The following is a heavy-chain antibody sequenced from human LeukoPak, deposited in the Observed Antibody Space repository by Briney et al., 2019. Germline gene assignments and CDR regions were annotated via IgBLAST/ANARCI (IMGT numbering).Heavy chain of an antibody. D-gene: IGHD2-2*01. V-gene: IGHV4-31*03. Sequence: PSETLSLTCTVSGGSITSDGYYWSWIRQHPGKGLEWIGYISYIGNSYYNPSLKSRVTVSSDTSKNQFSLRLNSVTAADTAVYYRARGRIVVVPPAGVGDWFDPWGQGTLVTVSS. CDR1: GGSITSDGYY. CDR3: ARGRIVVVPPAGVGDWFDP. J-gene: IGHJ5*02. CDR2: ISYIGNS.